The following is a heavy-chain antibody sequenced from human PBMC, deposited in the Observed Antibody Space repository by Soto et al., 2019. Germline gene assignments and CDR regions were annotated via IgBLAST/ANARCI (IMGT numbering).Heavy chain of an antibody. D-gene: IGHD2-2*02. CDR1: GYSFSTYD. J-gene: IGHJ5*02. V-gene: IGHV1-8*01. CDR2: VNPKSGNT. CDR3: ARPYCAITSCYTDWFDP. Sequence: QVQLVQSGAEVKKPGASVKVSCKASGYSFSTYDINWVRQAAGQGLEWMGWVNPKSGNTDYAQRFRGRVTMTRNTTISTAYMELSALTPEDTAVYYCARPYCAITSCYTDWFDPWGQGTLVTVAS.